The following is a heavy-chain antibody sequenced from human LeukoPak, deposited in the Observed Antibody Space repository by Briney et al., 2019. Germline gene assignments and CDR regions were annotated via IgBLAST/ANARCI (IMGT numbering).Heavy chain of an antibody. CDR3: ARDEFSGQIFDP. D-gene: IGHD6-25*01. CDR1: GGSISSSSYY. Sequence: PSETLSLTCTVSGGSISSSSYYWGWIRQPPGKGLEWIGSIYYSGSTYYNPSLKSRVTISVDTSKSQFSLKLSSVTAADTAVYYCARDEFSGQIFDPWGQGTLVTVSS. J-gene: IGHJ5*02. CDR2: IYYSGST. V-gene: IGHV4-39*07.